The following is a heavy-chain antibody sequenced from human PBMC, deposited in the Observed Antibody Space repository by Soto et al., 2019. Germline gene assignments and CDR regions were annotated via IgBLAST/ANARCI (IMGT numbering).Heavy chain of an antibody. Sequence: PGGTLNTPVPAFGYTLSTSPLTWSRQPPGKGLEWVSVISGSGDSTYYADSVKGRFTISRDNSKNTLYLQMNSLRAEDTAIYYCAKDPGYSSGLYRDYWGKGTLVTVSS. CDR2: ISGSGDST. V-gene: IGHV3-23*01. D-gene: IGHD6-19*01. J-gene: IGHJ4*02. CDR1: GYTLSTSP. CDR3: AKDPGYSSGLYRDY.